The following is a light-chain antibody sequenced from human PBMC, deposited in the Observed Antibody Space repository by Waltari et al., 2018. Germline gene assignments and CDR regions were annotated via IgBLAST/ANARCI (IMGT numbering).Light chain of an antibody. Sequence: QSALTQPASVSRSPGQSIPIPCTGTSSDVGGYNYFSWYQQHPGKPPKLMIYDVSNRPSGVSNRFSGSKSGNTASLTISGLQAEDEADYYCSSYTSSSTLWVFGGGTKLTVL. V-gene: IGLV2-14*03. CDR3: SSYTSSSTLWV. J-gene: IGLJ3*02. CDR1: SSDVGGYNY. CDR2: DVS.